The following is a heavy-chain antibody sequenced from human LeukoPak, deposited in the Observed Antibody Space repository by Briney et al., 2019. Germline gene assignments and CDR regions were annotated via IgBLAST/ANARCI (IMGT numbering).Heavy chain of an antibody. J-gene: IGHJ4*02. V-gene: IGHV3-9*01. CDR3: VKGRTIPATYFDS. CDR1: GFTFDDYA. CDR2: ISWNSGTL. Sequence: AGRSLRLSCAASGFTFDDYAMHWVRQAPGKGLEWVSGISWNSGTLGYVDSVKGRFTISRDNARNSLFLQMNSLRPEDTALYYCVKGRTIPATYFDSWGQGTLVTVSS. D-gene: IGHD2-2*01.